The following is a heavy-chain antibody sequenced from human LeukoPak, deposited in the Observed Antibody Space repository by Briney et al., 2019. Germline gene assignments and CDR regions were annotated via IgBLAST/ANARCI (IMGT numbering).Heavy chain of an antibody. CDR3: ARVGYSSSSMDY. D-gene: IGHD6-6*01. V-gene: IGHV3-7*01. Sequence: PGGSLRLSCAASGFTFSDYWMSWVRQASGKGLEWLANIKQDGSENYYVDSVKGRFTISRDNAKNSLYLQMNYLRAEDTAVYYCARVGYSSSSMDYWGQGTLVTVSS. J-gene: IGHJ4*02. CDR1: GFTFSDYW. CDR2: IKQDGSEN.